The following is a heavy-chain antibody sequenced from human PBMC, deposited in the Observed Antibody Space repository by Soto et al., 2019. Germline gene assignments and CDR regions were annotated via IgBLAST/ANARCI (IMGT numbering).Heavy chain of an antibody. Sequence: ASVKVSCKASGYTFTNYGFSWVRQAPGQGLEWMGWISAYNGNTNYAQKLQGRVTMTTDTSTSTAYMELRSLRSDDTAVYYCARDWGNCTGGSCYSDYYYYYGMDVWGQGTTVTVSS. V-gene: IGHV1-18*01. CDR3: ARDWGNCTGGSCYSDYYYYYGMDV. D-gene: IGHD2-15*01. CDR2: ISAYNGNT. CDR1: GYTFTNYG. J-gene: IGHJ6*02.